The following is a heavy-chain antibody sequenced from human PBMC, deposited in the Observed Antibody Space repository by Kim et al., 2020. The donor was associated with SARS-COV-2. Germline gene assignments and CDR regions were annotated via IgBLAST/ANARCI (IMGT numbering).Heavy chain of an antibody. V-gene: IGHV4-59*01. CDR2: IYYTGST. Sequence: SETLSLTCSVSGDSISGYYWTWIRQPSGKRLEWIGSIYYTGSTTYNPSLKSRVTISVDTSKNQFSLKLTSLTAADTAVYYCAKDSVEFVSSSPWWFDPWGQGTLVTVSS. CDR1: GDSISGYY. J-gene: IGHJ5*02. CDR3: AKDSVEFVSSSPWWFDP. D-gene: IGHD6-13*01.